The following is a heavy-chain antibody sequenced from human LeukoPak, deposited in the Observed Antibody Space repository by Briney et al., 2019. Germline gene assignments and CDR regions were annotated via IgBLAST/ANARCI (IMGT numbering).Heavy chain of an antibody. CDR3: ARGWIAVAGTSRPTNWFDP. Sequence: GGSLRLSCAASGFTFSSYEMNWVRQAPGQGLEWVSYISSSGSTIYYADSVKGRFTISRDNAKNSLYLQMNSLRAEDTAVYYCARGWIAVAGTSRPTNWFDPWGQGTLVTVSS. CDR2: ISSSGSTI. D-gene: IGHD6-19*01. CDR1: GFTFSSYE. V-gene: IGHV3-48*03. J-gene: IGHJ5*02.